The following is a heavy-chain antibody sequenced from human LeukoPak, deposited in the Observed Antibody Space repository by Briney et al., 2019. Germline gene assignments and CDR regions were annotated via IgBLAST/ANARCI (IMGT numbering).Heavy chain of an antibody. D-gene: IGHD6-13*01. CDR3: ARSGYSSSWYRKLYGMDV. J-gene: IGHJ6*02. V-gene: IGHV4-59*08. CDR2: IYYSGST. Sequence: SETLSLTCTVSGGSISSYYWSWIRQPPWKGLEWIGYIYYSGSTNYNPSLKSRVTISVDTSKNQFSLKLSSVTAADTAVYYCARSGYSSSWYRKLYGMDVWGQGTTVTVSS. CDR1: GGSISSYY.